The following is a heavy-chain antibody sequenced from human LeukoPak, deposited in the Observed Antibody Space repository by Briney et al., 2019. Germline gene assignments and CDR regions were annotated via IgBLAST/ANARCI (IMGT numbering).Heavy chain of an antibody. CDR3: ASQPYGDYGYYGMDV. CDR2: IIPIFGTA. D-gene: IGHD4-17*01. J-gene: IGHJ6*02. V-gene: IGHV1-69*13. CDR1: GGTFSSYA. Sequence: SVKVSCKASGGTFSSYAISWVRQAPGQGLEWMGGIIPIFGTANYAQKFQGRVTITADESTSTAYMELSSLRSEDTAVYYCASQPYGDYGYYGMDVWGQGTTVTVSS.